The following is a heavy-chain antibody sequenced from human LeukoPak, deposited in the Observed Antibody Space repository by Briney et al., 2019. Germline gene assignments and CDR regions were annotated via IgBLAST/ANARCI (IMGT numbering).Heavy chain of an antibody. CDR1: GFTFSSYW. CDR3: ARGYYDSGGHGHYYFDY. CDR2: IKQDGSDK. D-gene: IGHD3-22*01. J-gene: IGHJ4*02. V-gene: IGHV3-7*01. Sequence: GGSLRLSCAVSGFTFSSYWMSWVRQAPGKGLEWVANIKQDGSDKYYVDSVKGRFTISRDNGKSSLSLQMNSLRAEDTAVYYCARGYYDSGGHGHYYFDYWGQGTLVTVSS.